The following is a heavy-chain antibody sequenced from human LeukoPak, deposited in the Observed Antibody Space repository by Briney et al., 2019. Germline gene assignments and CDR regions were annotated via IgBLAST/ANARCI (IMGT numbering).Heavy chain of an antibody. V-gene: IGHV4-4*07. J-gene: IGHJ4*02. CDR2: IYTSGST. CDR3: ARGGRGKAVDFDF. CDR1: GGSISSYY. D-gene: IGHD6-19*01. Sequence: PSETLSLTCTVSGGSISSYYWIWIRQPAGKGLEWIGRIYTSGSTNYNPSLKSRDTMSVDTSKNQVSLKLRSVTDADTAVYYCARGGRGKAVDFDFWGQGTLVTVSS.